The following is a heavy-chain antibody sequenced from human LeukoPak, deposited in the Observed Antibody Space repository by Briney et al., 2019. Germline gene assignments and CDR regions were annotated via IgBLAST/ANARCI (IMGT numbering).Heavy chain of an antibody. CDR2: IIPIFGTA. CDR3: ARTYDSSGYYFDY. Sequence: SVKVSCKASGGTFSSYAISWVRQAPGQGLEWMGGIIPIFGTANYAHKFQGRVTITTDESTSTAYMELSSLRSEDTAVYYCARTYDSSGYYFDYWGQGTLVTVSS. J-gene: IGHJ4*02. V-gene: IGHV1-69*05. CDR1: GGTFSSYA. D-gene: IGHD3-22*01.